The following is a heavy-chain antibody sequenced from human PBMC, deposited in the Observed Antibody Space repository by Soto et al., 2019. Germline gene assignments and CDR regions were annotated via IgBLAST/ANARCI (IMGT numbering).Heavy chain of an antibody. CDR3: ARLEGDVVVPAATYNWFDP. CDR2: INHSGST. J-gene: IGHJ5*02. D-gene: IGHD2-2*01. V-gene: IGHV4-34*01. CDR1: GGSFSGYY. Sequence: TSETLSLTCAVYGGSFSGYYWSCIRQPPGKGLEWIGEINHSGSTNYNPSLKSRVTISVDTSKNQFSLKLSSVTAADTAVYYCARLEGDVVVPAATYNWFDPWGQGTLVTVSS.